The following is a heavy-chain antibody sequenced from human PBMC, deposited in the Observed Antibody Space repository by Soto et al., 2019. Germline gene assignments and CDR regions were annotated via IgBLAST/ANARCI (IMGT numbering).Heavy chain of an antibody. CDR2: INAGNGNT. D-gene: IGHD1-20*01. Sequence: KVGCEACGESFNIYAVDWVCQAPGQRLEWMGWINAGNGNTKYSQKFQGRVTITRDTSASTAYMELSSLRSEDTAVYYCARGITLPTPLDYWGQGTLVTVS. CDR1: GESFNIYA. CDR3: ARGITLPTPLDY. V-gene: IGHV1-3*01. J-gene: IGHJ4*02.